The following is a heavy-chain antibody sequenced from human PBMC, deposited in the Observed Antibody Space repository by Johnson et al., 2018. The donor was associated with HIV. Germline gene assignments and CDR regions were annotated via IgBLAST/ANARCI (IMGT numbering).Heavy chain of an antibody. CDR1: GLTFSSYG. CDR2: IWYAGSNK. Sequence: QMQLVESGGGVVQPGRSLRLSCAASGLTFSSYGMHWVRQAPGKGLEWVAVIWYAGSNKYYADSVKGRFTISRDTLKNTLYLQMNSLRAEDTAVYYSGKDRAVAGKGHDAFDIWGQGTMVTVSS. J-gene: IGHJ3*02. CDR3: GKDRAVAGKGHDAFDI. V-gene: IGHV3-30*18. D-gene: IGHD6-19*01.